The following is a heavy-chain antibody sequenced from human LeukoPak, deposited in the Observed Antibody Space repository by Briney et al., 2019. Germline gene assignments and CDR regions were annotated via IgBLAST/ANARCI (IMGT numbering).Heavy chain of an antibody. D-gene: IGHD3-3*01. Sequence: SETLSLTCTVSGGSIRSYYWSWIRQPPGKGLEWIGYFYYSGSSNYNPSLKSRVTISGDTPKNQFSLKLSSVTAADTAVYYCARGPDYDSWGQGTLVTVSS. V-gene: IGHV4-59*01. J-gene: IGHJ5*02. CDR3: ARGPDYDS. CDR2: FYYSGSS. CDR1: GGSIRSYY.